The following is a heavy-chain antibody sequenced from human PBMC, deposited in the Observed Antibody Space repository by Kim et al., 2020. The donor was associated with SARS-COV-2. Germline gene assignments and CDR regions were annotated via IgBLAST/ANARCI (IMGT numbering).Heavy chain of an antibody. CDR1: GGTFSSYA. CDR3: ARGLLRFLEWLPHYYYYYMDV. D-gene: IGHD3-3*01. V-gene: IGHV1-69*13. J-gene: IGHJ6*03. Sequence: SVKVSCKASGGTFSSYAISWVRQAPGQGLEWMGGIIPIFGTANYAQKFQGRVTITADESTSTAYMELSSLRSEDTAVYYCARGLLRFLEWLPHYYYYYMDVWGKGTTVTVSS. CDR2: IIPIFGTA.